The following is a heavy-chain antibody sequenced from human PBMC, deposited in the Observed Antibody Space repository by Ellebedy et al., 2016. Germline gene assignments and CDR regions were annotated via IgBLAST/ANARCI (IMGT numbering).Heavy chain of an antibody. V-gene: IGHV1-8*01. J-gene: IGHJ6*02. D-gene: IGHD6-19*01. CDR1: GYTFTSYD. CDR2: MNPNSGNT. CDR3: ARDLYSSGSRTNGMDV. Sequence: ASVKVSCXASGYTFTSYDINWVRQATGQGLEWMGWMNPNSGNTGYAQKFQGRVTMTRNTSISTAYMELSRLRSDDTAVYYCARDLYSSGSRTNGMDVWGQGTTVTVSS.